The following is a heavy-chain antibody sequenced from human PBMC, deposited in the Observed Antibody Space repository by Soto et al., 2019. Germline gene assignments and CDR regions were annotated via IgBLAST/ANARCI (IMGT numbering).Heavy chain of an antibody. D-gene: IGHD3-3*01. V-gene: IGHV3-23*01. Sequence: VQLLESGGGLVQPGGSLRLSCAASGFTFSTYAMPWVRQAPGKGLEWVSALSGNSGTTYSADSVKGRFTISRDNSRNTLYLQMSSLRADDTALYYCAKGSKFTIFSPNDYWGQGTLVTVSS. CDR3: AKGSKFTIFSPNDY. CDR2: LSGNSGTT. J-gene: IGHJ4*02. CDR1: GFTFSTYA.